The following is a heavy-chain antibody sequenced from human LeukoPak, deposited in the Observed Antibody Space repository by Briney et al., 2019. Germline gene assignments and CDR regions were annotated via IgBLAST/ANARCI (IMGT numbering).Heavy chain of an antibody. V-gene: IGHV4-59*01. CDR1: GGSISSYY. J-gene: IGHJ3*02. D-gene: IGHD2-15*01. CDR2: IYYSGST. CDR3: ARDLGLRYCSGGSCQTSDAFDI. Sequence: SETLSLTCTVSGGSISSYYWSWIRQPPGKGLEWIGYIYYSGSTNYDPSLKSRVTISVDTSKNQFSLKLSSVTAADTAVYYCARDLGLRYCSGGSCQTSDAFDIWGQGTMVTVSS.